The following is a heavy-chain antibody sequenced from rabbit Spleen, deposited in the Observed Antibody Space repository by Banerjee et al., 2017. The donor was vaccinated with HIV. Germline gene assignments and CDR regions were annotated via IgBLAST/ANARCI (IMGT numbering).Heavy chain of an antibody. Sequence: QSLEESGGGLVKPGASLTLTCTASGFSFNSNYYMCWVRQAPGKGLEWMACIDTGSSGFTYFATWAKGRFTCSKTSSTTVTLQMTRLTAADTATYFCARDTSSSFSSYGMDLWGPGTLVTVS. CDR2: IDTGSSGFT. J-gene: IGHJ6*01. V-gene: IGHV1S40*01. CDR1: GFSFNSNYY. D-gene: IGHD1-1*01. CDR3: ARDTSSSFSSYGMDL.